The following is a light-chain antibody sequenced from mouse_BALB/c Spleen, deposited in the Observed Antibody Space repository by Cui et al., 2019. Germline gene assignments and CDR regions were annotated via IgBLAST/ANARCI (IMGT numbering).Light chain of an antibody. Sequence: QIVLTQSPALMSASPGEKVTMTCSDSSSLSYMYWYQQKPRSPPKPWIYLTANLASGVPARFSGSGSGTSYSLTISSMEAEDAATYYCQQWSSNPLTFGAGTKLELK. J-gene: IGKJ5*01. CDR1: SSLSY. CDR3: QQWSSNPLT. CDR2: LTA. V-gene: IGKV4-68*01.